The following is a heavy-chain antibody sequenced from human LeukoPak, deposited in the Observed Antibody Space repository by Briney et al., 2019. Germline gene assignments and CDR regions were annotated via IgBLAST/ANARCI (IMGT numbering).Heavy chain of an antibody. J-gene: IGHJ4*02. CDR2: ISGSGDST. CDR1: GFTFSNYG. D-gene: IGHD5-12*01. V-gene: IGHV3-23*01. Sequence: GGSLRLSCAASGFTFSNYGMSWVRQAPGKGLEWVSVISGSGDSTYYADSVKGRFTISRDNSKNTLYLQMNSLRAEDTAVYYCAMGGYDWYYFDYWGQGTLDTVSS. CDR3: AMGGYDWYYFDY.